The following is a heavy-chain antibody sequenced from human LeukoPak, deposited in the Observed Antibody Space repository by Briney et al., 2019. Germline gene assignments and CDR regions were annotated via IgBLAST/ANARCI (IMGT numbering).Heavy chain of an antibody. D-gene: IGHD3-22*01. J-gene: IGHJ4*02. Sequence: GGSLRLSCAASGFTFSSYGMHWVRQAPGKGLEWVAFIRYDGGKKYYADSVKGRFTISRDNSKNTLYLQMNSLRAEDTAVYYCAKDTSPYYYDSSGYYLGEFDYWGQGTLVTVSS. CDR2: IRYDGGKK. CDR1: GFTFSSYG. CDR3: AKDTSPYYYDSSGYYLGEFDY. V-gene: IGHV3-30*02.